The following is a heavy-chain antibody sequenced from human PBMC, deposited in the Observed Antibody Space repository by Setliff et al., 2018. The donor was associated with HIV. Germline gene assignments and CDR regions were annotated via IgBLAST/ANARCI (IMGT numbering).Heavy chain of an antibody. D-gene: IGHD3-3*01. Sequence: PGGSLRLSCVGSGFTFSNSWMNWVRQAPGKGLEWVANIKPDGSDKFYVDSVKGRFTIFRDNSMNTLYLQMNSLTVEDTAVYYCASHLGFNFRSLDHWGQGALVTVSS. J-gene: IGHJ4*02. CDR2: IKPDGSDK. CDR1: GFTFSNSW. CDR3: ASHLGFNFRSLDH. V-gene: IGHV3-7*03.